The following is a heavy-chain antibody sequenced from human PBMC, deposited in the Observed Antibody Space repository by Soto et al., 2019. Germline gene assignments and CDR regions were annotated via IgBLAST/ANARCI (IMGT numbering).Heavy chain of an antibody. CDR1: GGTFSSYT. D-gene: IGHD3-10*01. Sequence: QVQLVHSGAEVKKPGSSVKVSCKASGGTFSSYTISWVRQAPGQGLEWMGRIIPILGIANYAQKFQGRVTITAAKFTSPAYMEVISVRSEATAVYFWASLMSSGYYYGMDVWGQGTTVTVSS. V-gene: IGHV1-69*02. CDR3: ASLMSSGYYYGMDV. J-gene: IGHJ6*02. CDR2: IIPILGIA.